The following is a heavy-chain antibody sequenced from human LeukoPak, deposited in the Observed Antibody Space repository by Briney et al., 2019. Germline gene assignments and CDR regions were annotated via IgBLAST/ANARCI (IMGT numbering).Heavy chain of an antibody. J-gene: IGHJ4*02. CDR2: ISSSGSTI. V-gene: IGHV3-48*03. Sequence: PGGSLRLSCAASGFTFSSYEMNWVRQAPGKGLEWVSYISSSGSTIYYADSVKGRFTISRDNSKNTLYLQMNSLRAEDTAVYYCARGEVGTKPSDYWGQGTLVTVSS. CDR1: GFTFSSYE. D-gene: IGHD1-26*01. CDR3: ARGEVGTKPSDY.